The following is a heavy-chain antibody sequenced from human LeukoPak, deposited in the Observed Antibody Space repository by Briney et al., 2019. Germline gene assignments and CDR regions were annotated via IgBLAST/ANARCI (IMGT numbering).Heavy chain of an antibody. D-gene: IGHD3-10*01. CDR1: GGTFSSYA. V-gene: IGHV1-69*05. Sequence: SVKVSCKASGGTFSSYAISWVRQAPGQGLEWMGGIIPIFGTANYAQKFQGRVTITTDESTSTAYMELSSLRSEDTAVYYCARVTFVVRGLTTHYGMDVWGQGTTVTVSS. J-gene: IGHJ6*02. CDR3: ARVTFVVRGLTTHYGMDV. CDR2: IIPIFGTA.